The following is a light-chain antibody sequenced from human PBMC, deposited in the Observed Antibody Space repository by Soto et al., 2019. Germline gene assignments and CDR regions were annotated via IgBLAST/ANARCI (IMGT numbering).Light chain of an antibody. V-gene: IGKV3-20*01. CDR1: KSISSTY. J-gene: IGKJ1*01. CDR2: DAS. CDR3: QHYDSARWT. Sequence: EIVLTQSPGTLSLSPGERAALSCRASKSISSTYLTWYHQRPGQAPRLLIYDASRRATGIPDRFSGSGSGTDFSLTISRLEPEDFAVYYCQHYDSARWTFGLGTKVEIK.